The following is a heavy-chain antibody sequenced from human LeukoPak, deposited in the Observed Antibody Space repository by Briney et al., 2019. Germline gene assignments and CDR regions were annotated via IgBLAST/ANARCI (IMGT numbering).Heavy chain of an antibody. CDR3: ARGYSRFDP. D-gene: IGHD4-11*01. J-gene: IGHJ5*02. CDR2: INHSGST. Sequence: MTSETLSLTCAVYGGSFSGYYWSWIRQPPGKGLEWIGEINHSGSTNYNPSLKSRVTISVDTSKNQFSLKLSSVTAADTAVYYCARGYSRFDPWGQGTLVTVSS. V-gene: IGHV4-34*01. CDR1: GGSFSGYY.